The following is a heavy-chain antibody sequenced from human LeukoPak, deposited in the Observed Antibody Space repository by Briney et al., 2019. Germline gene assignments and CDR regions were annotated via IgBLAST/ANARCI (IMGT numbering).Heavy chain of an antibody. CDR2: ISYDGSNK. CDR3: ASKDIVVEGYFDY. J-gene: IGHJ4*02. CDR1: GFTFSSYA. Sequence: PGRSLRLSCAASGFTFSSYAMHWVRQAPGKGLGWVAVISYDGSNKYYADSVKGRFTISRDNSKNTLYLQMNSLRAEDTAVYYYASKDIVVEGYFDYWGQGTLVTVSS. V-gene: IGHV3-30-3*01. D-gene: IGHD2-15*01.